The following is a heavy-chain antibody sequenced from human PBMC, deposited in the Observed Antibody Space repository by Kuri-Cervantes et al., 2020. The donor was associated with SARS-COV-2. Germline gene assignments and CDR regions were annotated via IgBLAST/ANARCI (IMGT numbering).Heavy chain of an antibody. CDR2: INPSGGSA. V-gene: IGHV1-46*01. CDR1: GYTFTSYA. CDR3: AIDRTSYDFWS. Sequence: ASVKVSCKASGYTFTSYAMNWVRQAPGQGLEWMGMINPSGGSASYAQKFQGRVTMTRDTSTSTVYMELSSLRSEDTAVYYCAIDRTSYDFWSWGQGTQVTVSS. J-gene: IGHJ4*02. D-gene: IGHD3-3*01.